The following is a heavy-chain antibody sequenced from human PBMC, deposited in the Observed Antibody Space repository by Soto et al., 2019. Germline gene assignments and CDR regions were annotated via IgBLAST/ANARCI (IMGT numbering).Heavy chain of an antibody. D-gene: IGHD3-22*01. V-gene: IGHV2-5*02. CDR3: ARATASYYDSSGYAFDI. CDR1: GFSLSTSGVG. J-gene: IGHJ3*02. Sequence: QITLKESGPTLVKPTQTLTLTCTFSGFSLSTSGVGVGWIRQPPGKALEWLALIYWDDDKRYSPSLKSRLTLTXNTSKNQVVLIMTNMDPVDTATYYCARATASYYDSSGYAFDIWGQGTMVTVSS. CDR2: IYWDDDK.